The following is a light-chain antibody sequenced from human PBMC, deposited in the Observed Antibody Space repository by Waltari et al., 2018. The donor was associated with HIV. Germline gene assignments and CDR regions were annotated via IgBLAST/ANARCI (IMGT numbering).Light chain of an antibody. CDR1: RIILYTSDNKNY. J-gene: IGKJ4*01. Sequence: DIIMTQSPDSLAVSLGERVTITCKSSRIILYTSDNKNYLAWYQQKAGQAPRVLISWASTRPVGVPSSIRTFGVPERFSGSGSGTNFSLTISSLQEDDVAVYYCQQYYSLPPTFGGGTRVERK. V-gene: IGKV4-1*01. CDR2: WAS. CDR3: QQYYSLPPT.